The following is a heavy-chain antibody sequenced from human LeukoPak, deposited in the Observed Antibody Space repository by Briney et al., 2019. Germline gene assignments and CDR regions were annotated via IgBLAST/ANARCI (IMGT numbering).Heavy chain of an antibody. CDR1: GGTFNNYT. CDR3: ASHVVVAATAWFDP. J-gene: IGHJ5*02. Sequence: SVKVSCKASGGTFNNYTISWVRQAPGQGLEWMGGIIPIFGTANYAQKFQGRVTITADKSTSTAYMELSSLRSEDTAVYYCASHVVVAATAWFDPWGQGTLVTVSS. CDR2: IIPIFGTA. D-gene: IGHD2-15*01. V-gene: IGHV1-69*06.